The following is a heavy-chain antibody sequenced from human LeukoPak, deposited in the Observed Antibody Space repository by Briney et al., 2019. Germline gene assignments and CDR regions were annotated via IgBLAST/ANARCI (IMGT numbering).Heavy chain of an antibody. J-gene: IGHJ4*02. CDR2: IFGSGGSA. V-gene: IGHV3-23*01. CDR1: GFTFNSYA. CDR3: AKTTTGYSSGRYPGWPVDY. Sequence: GGSLRLSCAATGFTFNSYAMYSVRQAPGKGLEWVSGIFGSGGSAHYANSVKGRFTISRDNSKNTVYLQMNSLRAEDTAVYYCAKTTTGYSSGRYPGWPVDYWGQGALVTVSS. D-gene: IGHD6-19*01.